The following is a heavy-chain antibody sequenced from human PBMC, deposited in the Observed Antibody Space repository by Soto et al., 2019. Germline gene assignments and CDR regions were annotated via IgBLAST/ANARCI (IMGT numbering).Heavy chain of an antibody. J-gene: IGHJ6*02. CDR1: GFTFSTYA. V-gene: IGHV3-23*01. Sequence: EVQLLESVGGLVQPGGSLRLSCAASGFTFSTYAMNWVRQAPGNGLEWVSAISGSGGSIHYADSVKGRFTISRDNSKNTLYLPMSSRRDEDTAIYHCVKGSGKGDVWGPGDTVTVSS. CDR3: VKGSGKGDV. CDR2: ISGSGGSI.